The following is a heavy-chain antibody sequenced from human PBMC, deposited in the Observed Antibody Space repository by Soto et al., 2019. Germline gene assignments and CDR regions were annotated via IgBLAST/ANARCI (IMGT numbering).Heavy chain of an antibody. CDR2: IIPICGTA. CDR3: ATGKKKLRFLEWSYYGMDV. V-gene: IGHV1-69*13. D-gene: IGHD3-3*01. Sequence: SVKVSCKASGGTFSSYAISWVRQAPGQGLEWMGGIIPICGTANYAQKLQGRVTITADQSTSTAYMELSSLRSEDTAVYYCATGKKKLRFLEWSYYGMDVWGEGTTVTVSS. J-gene: IGHJ6*04. CDR1: GGTFSSYA.